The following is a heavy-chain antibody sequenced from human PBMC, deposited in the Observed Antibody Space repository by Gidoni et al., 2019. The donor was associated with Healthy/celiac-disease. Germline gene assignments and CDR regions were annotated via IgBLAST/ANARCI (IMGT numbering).Heavy chain of an antibody. CDR1: GFTFDDYA. CDR3: AKDIKGYGGKTYGMDV. CDR2: ISWNSGSI. D-gene: IGHD4-17*01. Sequence: EVQLVESGGGLVQPGRSLRLSCAASGFTFDDYAMHWVRQAPGKGLEWVSGISWNSGSIGYADSVKGRFTISRDNAKNSLYLQMNSLRAEDTALYYCAKDIKGYGGKTYGMDVWGQGTTVTVSS. J-gene: IGHJ6*02. V-gene: IGHV3-9*01.